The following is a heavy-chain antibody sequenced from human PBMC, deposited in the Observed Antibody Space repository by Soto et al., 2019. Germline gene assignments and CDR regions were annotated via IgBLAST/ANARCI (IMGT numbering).Heavy chain of an antibody. Sequence: EVQLVESGGGSVQPGGSLRLSCAASGFTFSSYWMHWVRQAPGKGLVWVSRIKNDGSGTYYADSVKGRLTISRDNAKNTLYLQMNSLRAEDTAVYYCARGDGDYYDGNGYLGRHWGQGTLVTVSS. J-gene: IGHJ4*02. V-gene: IGHV3-74*01. CDR2: IKNDGSGT. D-gene: IGHD3-22*01. CDR1: GFTFSSYW. CDR3: ARGDGDYYDGNGYLGRH.